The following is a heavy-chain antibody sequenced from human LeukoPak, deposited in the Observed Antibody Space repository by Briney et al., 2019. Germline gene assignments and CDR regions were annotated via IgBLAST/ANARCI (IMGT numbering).Heavy chain of an antibody. CDR1: GGSISSYY. V-gene: IGHV4-59*08. CDR3: AGATFGNQDYFGSGSYPY. D-gene: IGHD3-10*01. Sequence: SETLSLTCTVSGGSISSYYWSWIRQPPGKGLEWIGYIHYTGSTNYNPSLKSRVTKSVDTSKHQFSLKLSSVTAADTAAYYCAGATFGNQDYFGSGSYPYWGQGALVTVSS. CDR2: IHYTGST. J-gene: IGHJ4*02.